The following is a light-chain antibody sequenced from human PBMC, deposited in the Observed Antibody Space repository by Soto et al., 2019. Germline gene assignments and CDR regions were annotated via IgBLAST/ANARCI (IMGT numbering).Light chain of an antibody. V-gene: IGKV3-11*01. CDR2: DAY. CDR3: QQRHMWPIT. CDR1: QSFRGL. J-gene: IGKJ5*01. Sequence: EVVLTQSPVTLSLSPCERATLSCRASQSFRGLLAWYQQKPGQAPRLLIYDAYNRATGIPPRFSGSGSGTDFTLTISSLEPEDSAVYYCQQRHMWPITFGQGTRLEN.